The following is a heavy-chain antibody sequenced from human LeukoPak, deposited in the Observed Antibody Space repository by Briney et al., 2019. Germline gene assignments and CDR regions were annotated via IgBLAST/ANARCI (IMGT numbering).Heavy chain of an antibody. CDR3: ARLYAGAYTRLDP. Sequence: PSETLSLTSTVSGGSISGFHWSWIRQPPGKGLEYIGDVFYSGGTNYNSSLKSRLTISVDTSRNQFSLKLTSVTAADTAVYYCARLYAGAYTRLDPWGQGTLVAVSS. V-gene: IGHV4-59*08. CDR2: VFYSGGT. D-gene: IGHD3-16*01. J-gene: IGHJ5*02. CDR1: GGSISGFH.